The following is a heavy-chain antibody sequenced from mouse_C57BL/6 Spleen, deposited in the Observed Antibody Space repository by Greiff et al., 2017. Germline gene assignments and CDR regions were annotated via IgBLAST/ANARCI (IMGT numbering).Heavy chain of an antibody. V-gene: IGHV5-4*01. CDR3: ARKEGLFAY. CDR2: ISDGGSYT. Sequence: EVQGVESGGGLVKPGGSLKLSCAASGFTFSSYAMSWVRQTPEKRLEWVATISDGGSYTYYPDNVKGRFTISRDNAKNNLYLQMSHLKSEDTAMYYCARKEGLFAYWGQGTLVTVSA. J-gene: IGHJ3*01. CDR1: GFTFSSYA.